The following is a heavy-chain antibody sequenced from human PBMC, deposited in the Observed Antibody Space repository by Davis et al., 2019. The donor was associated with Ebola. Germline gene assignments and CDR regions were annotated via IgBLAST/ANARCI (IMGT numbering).Heavy chain of an antibody. CDR1: GGSISSSSYY. Sequence: PSETLSLTCTVSGGSISSSSYYWGWIRQPPEKGLEWIGTMSYSGRTYYNPSLKSRLNISVGTSQNQFSLKVTSVTAADTAVYYCAKLKGAADLNWFDLWGQGTLVTVSS. D-gene: IGHD6-13*01. J-gene: IGHJ5*02. V-gene: IGHV4-39*01. CDR2: MSYSGRT. CDR3: AKLKGAADLNWFDL.